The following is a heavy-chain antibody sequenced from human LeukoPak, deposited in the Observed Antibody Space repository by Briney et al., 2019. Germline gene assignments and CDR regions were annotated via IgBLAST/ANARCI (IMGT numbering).Heavy chain of an antibody. Sequence: PSETLSLTCTVSGDSISSGGYSWSWIRQPPGKGLEWIGYIYYSGSTNYNPSLKSRVTISVDTSKNQFSLKLSSVIAADTAMYYCARHWMAVAPYWYFDLWGRGTLVTVSS. CDR1: GDSISSGGYS. V-gene: IGHV4-61*08. D-gene: IGHD6-19*01. CDR3: ARHWMAVAPYWYFDL. J-gene: IGHJ2*01. CDR2: IYYSGST.